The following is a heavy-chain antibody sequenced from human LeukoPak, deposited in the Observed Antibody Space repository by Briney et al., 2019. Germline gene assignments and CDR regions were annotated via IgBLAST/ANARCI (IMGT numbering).Heavy chain of an antibody. D-gene: IGHD4-23*01. V-gene: IGHV4-34*01. CDR1: GGSCSGYY. J-gene: IGHJ4*02. CDR2: INHSGST. CDR3: ARVSRGNSVGGDY. Sequence: NPSETLSLTCAVYGGSCSGYYWSWIRQPPGKGLEWIGEINHSGSTNYNPSLKSRVTISLDTSKNQFSLKLSSVTAADTAMYYCARVSRGNSVGGDYWGQGTLVTVSS.